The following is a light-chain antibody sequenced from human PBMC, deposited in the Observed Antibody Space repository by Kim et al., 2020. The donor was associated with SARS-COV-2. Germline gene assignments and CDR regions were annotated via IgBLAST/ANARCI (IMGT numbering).Light chain of an antibody. Sequence: PGKSVACSFAGTRGDFDSYTYFSWYQQHPGKSPKLIIYEVTKLPSGVPDRFSGSMSGNTASLTVSGLQAEDEADYYCASHGGYDYVFGTGTKVTVL. V-gene: IGLV2-8*01. CDR1: RGDFDSYTY. J-gene: IGLJ1*01. CDR3: ASHGGYDYV. CDR2: EVT.